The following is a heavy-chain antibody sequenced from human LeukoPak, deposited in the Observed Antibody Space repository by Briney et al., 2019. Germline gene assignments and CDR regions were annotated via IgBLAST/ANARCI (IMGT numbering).Heavy chain of an antibody. CDR1: GFTFSSYA. V-gene: IGHV3-30-3*01. CDR3: ARDWGDGYNYSGFAFDI. CDR2: ISYDGSNK. J-gene: IGHJ3*02. Sequence: GGSLRLSCAASGFTFSSYAMHWVRQAPGEGLEWVAVISYDGSNKYYADSVKGRFTISRDNSKNTLYLQMNSLRAEDTAVYYCARDWGDGYNYSGFAFDIWGQGTMVTVSS. D-gene: IGHD5-24*01.